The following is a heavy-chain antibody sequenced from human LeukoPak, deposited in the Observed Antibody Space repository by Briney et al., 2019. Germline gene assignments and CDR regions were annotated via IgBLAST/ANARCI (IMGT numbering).Heavy chain of an antibody. CDR2: INPNSGGT. J-gene: IGHJ4*02. V-gene: IGHV1-2*02. Sequence: GASVKVSCKASGYTFTGYYMHWVRQAPGQGLEWMGWINPNSGGTNYAQKFQGRVTMTRDTSISTAYMELSRLRSDDTAVYYCARATSGYYDYFDYWGQGTLVTVSS. D-gene: IGHD3-22*01. CDR3: ARATSGYYDYFDY. CDR1: GYTFTGYY.